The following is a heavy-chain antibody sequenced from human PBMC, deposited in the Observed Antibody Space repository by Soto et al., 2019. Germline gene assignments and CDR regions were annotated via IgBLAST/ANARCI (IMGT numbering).Heavy chain of an antibody. CDR1: GFTFSSNA. J-gene: IGHJ4*02. V-gene: IGHV3-23*01. CDR2: ISGGGGST. CDR3: AIPDYNDGSPHYSDY. D-gene: IGHD3-22*01. Sequence: GGSLRLSCAASGFTFSSNAMSWVRQAPGKGLEWVSVISGGGGSTNYADSVKGRFSISRDNSTSTVYMELSSLRSEDTAVYYCAIPDYNDGSPHYSDYWGQGTQVTVSS.